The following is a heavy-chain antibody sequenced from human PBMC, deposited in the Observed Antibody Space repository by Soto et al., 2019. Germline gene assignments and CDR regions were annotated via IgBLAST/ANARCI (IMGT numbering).Heavy chain of an antibody. CDR1: GFTFSSYE. D-gene: IGHD3-16*01. CDR3: ARLSGTYGRRHYFDY. Sequence: GGSLRLSCTASGFTFSSYEMNWVRQVPGKGLELVSYSSSSGSTIHYADSVKGRFTIYRESAKSSLYLQMNSLRPEDTGVYYCARLSGTYGRRHYFDYWGQGTLVTVSS. CDR2: SSSSGSTI. J-gene: IGHJ4*02. V-gene: IGHV3-48*03.